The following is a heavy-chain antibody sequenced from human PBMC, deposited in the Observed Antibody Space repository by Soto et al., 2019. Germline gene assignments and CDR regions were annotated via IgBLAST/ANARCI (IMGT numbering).Heavy chain of an antibody. V-gene: IGHV3-74*01. Sequence: EVELLESGGGLVQPGGSLRLSCAASGFTFSDYWMHWVRQVPGGGLVLVARINDNGAITRYADAVKGRFTVSIDNANSTMLLQITSLTAEDRLIYYCARGGKYDVFTGYSVYWGQGTLVTVSS. CDR2: INDNGAIT. J-gene: IGHJ4*02. D-gene: IGHD3-9*01. CDR3: ARGGKYDVFTGYSVY. CDR1: GFTFSDYW.